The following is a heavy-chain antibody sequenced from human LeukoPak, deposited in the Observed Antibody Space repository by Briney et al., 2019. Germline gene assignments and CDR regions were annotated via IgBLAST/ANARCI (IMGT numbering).Heavy chain of an antibody. Sequence: PGGSLRLSCAASGFTFSSYAMSWVRQAPGKGLEWVSAISGSGGGTYYADSVKGRFTISRDNSKNTLYLQMNSPRAEDTAVYYCAKRRGYCSSTSCYGEINWFDPWGQGTLVTVSS. CDR3: AKRRGYCSSTSCYGEINWFDP. J-gene: IGHJ5*02. V-gene: IGHV3-23*01. CDR2: ISGSGGGT. CDR1: GFTFSSYA. D-gene: IGHD2-2*01.